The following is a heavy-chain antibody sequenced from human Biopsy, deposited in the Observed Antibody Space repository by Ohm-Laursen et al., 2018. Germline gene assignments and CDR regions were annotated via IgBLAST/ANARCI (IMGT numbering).Heavy chain of an antibody. Sequence: GASVKVSCKASGYTFTTYYIHWVRQAPGQGLEWMGIINPGGNSTAYTQNFQGRVTMTWDTSTTTVYVELSSLRSEGTAVYYCVLASFDYWGQGTLVTVSS. V-gene: IGHV1-46*01. CDR1: GYTFTTYY. J-gene: IGHJ4*02. CDR2: INPGGNST. CDR3: VLASFDY.